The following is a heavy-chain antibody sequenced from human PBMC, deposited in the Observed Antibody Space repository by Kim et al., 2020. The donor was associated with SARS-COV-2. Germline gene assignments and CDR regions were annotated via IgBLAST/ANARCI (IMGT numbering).Heavy chain of an antibody. V-gene: IGHV1-24*01. CDR1: GYTLTELS. J-gene: IGHJ5*02. D-gene: IGHD2-2*01. Sequence: ASVKVSCKVSGYTLTELSMHWVRQAPGKGLEWMGGFDPEDGETIYAQKFRGRVTMTEDTSTDTAYMELSSLRSEDTAVYYCANSRTLGGEFDPWGQGTLVTVSS. CDR2: FDPEDGET. CDR3: ANSRTLGGEFDP.